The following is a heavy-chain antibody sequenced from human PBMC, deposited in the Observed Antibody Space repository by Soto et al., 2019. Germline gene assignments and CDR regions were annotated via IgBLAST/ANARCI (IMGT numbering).Heavy chain of an antibody. Sequence: ASVKVSCKASGYSFTDYHIHWVRQAPGQGLEWLGRINPKSGGTSTAQKFQGWVTMTTDTSISTASMELTRLTSDDTAIHYCARGDSTDCSNGVCSFFYNHDMDVWGQGTTVTVSS. CDR3: ARGDSTDCSNGVCSFFYNHDMDV. CDR2: INPKSGGT. D-gene: IGHD2-8*01. V-gene: IGHV1-2*04. CDR1: GYSFTDYH. J-gene: IGHJ6*02.